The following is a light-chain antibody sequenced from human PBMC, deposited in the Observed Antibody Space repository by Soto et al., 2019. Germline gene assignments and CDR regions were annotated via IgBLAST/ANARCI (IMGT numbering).Light chain of an antibody. CDR1: TSNLGSNF. Sequence: QSVLTQPPSASGTPGQRVTISCSGSTSNLGSNFVYWHQQVPGAAPKLLISRNDQRPSGVPDRFSGSKSGTSASLAISGLRSEDEADYHCAAWDDSLSGVVFGGGTKLTVL. J-gene: IGLJ3*02. CDR3: AAWDDSLSGVV. CDR2: RND. V-gene: IGLV1-47*01.